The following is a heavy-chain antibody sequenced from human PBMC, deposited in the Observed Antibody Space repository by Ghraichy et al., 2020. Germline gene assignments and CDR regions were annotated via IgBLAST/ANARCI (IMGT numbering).Heavy chain of an antibody. CDR3: GRKAGHDSVDY. CDR1: GGSFSGYF. V-gene: IGHV4-34*01. D-gene: IGHD5-12*01. CDR2: IDHSGSN. Sequence: SETLSLTCAVYGGSFSGYFWTWIRQPPGKGLEWIGEIDHSGSNIYNPSLKSRVTISVDTSKNQFSLKVRSVAAADTAVYYCGRKAGHDSVDYWGQGTLVIVSS. J-gene: IGHJ4*02.